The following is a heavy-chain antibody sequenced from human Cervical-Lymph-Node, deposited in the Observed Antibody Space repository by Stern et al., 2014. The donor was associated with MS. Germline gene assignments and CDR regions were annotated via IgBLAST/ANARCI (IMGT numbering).Heavy chain of an antibody. J-gene: IGHJ5*02. CDR2: VIPFVGTP. D-gene: IGHD3-10*01. CDR1: GG. Sequence: VQLVESGAEVKKPGSSVKLSCKSSGGISWVRKAPGQGLEWMGGVIPFVGTPNYAQKFQGRVTIIADTSANTTYLHLSRLTSADTAVYYCARGSGDNWFGPWGQGTLVTVSS. CDR3: ARGSGDNWFGP. V-gene: IGHV1-69*06.